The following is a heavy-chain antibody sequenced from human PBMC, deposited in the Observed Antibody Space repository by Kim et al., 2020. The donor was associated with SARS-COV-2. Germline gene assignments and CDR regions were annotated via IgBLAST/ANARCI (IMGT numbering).Heavy chain of an antibody. V-gene: IGHV3-30*18. CDR3: AKDSGGYTYIFDY. CDR1: GFTFSTYG. J-gene: IGHJ4*02. CDR2: ISYDESNK. Sequence: LSLTCAASGFTFSTYGMHWVRQTPVKGLEWVAIISYDESNKNYADSVKGRFTISRDNSKNTLYLQMNNLRAEDTAVYYCAKDSGGYTYIFDYWGQGTLVTVSS. D-gene: IGHD5-18*01.